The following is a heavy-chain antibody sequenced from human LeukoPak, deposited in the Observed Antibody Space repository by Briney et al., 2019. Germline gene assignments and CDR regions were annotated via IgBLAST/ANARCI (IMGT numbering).Heavy chain of an antibody. CDR2: IIPIFGTA. D-gene: IGHD6-19*01. CDR1: GGTFSSYA. V-gene: IGHV1-69*13. J-gene: IGHJ4*02. CDR3: ARVGAVAGTELGY. Sequence: SVKVSCKASGGTFSSYAISWVRQATGQGLEWMGGIIPIFGTANYAQKFQGRVTITADESTSTAYMELSSLRSEDTAVYYCARVGAVAGTELGYWGQGTLVTVSS.